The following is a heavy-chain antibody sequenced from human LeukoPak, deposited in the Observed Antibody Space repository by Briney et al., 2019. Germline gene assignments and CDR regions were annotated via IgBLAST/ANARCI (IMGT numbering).Heavy chain of an antibody. D-gene: IGHD6-19*01. V-gene: IGHV4-59*01. CDR1: GGSISSYY. J-gene: IGHJ1*01. CDR3: ARSYSSGWYTGGGEYFQH. CDR2: IYYSGST. Sequence: SETLSLTCTVSGGSISSYYWSWIRQPPGEALEWIGYIYYSGSTNYNPSLKSRVTISVDTSKNQFSLKLSSVTAADTAVYYCARSYSSGWYTGGGEYFQHWGQGTLVTVSS.